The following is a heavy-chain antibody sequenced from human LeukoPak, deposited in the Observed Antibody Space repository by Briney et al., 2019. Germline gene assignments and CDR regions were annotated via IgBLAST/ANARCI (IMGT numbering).Heavy chain of an antibody. CDR2: VFHSGSS. V-gene: IGHV4-38-2*02. J-gene: IGHJ3*02. CDR1: GYSISSGYY. D-gene: IGHD2-15*01. CDR3: ARDCSGGTCYAFDI. Sequence: SETLSLTCVVSGYSISSGYYWGWIRQPPGKALEWIGSVFHSGSSYNNPSLKSRVTISIDTSKNQFSLKLSSVTATDTAVYYCARDCSGGTCYAFDIWGRGTMVTVSS.